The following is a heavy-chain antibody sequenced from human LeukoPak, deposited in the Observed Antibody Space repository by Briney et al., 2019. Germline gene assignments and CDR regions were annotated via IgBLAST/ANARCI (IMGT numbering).Heavy chain of an antibody. V-gene: IGHV1-8*01. D-gene: IGHD3-16*01. Sequence: ASVKVSCKASGYTFTSYDINWVRQATGKGLEWMGWMNPNSGNTGYAQKFQGRAHMTRNASISTAYMELSSMGCEDTAVYYCARSYGRWGQGTLVTVSS. CDR2: MNPNSGNT. CDR1: GYTFTSYD. CDR3: ARSYGR. J-gene: IGHJ4*02.